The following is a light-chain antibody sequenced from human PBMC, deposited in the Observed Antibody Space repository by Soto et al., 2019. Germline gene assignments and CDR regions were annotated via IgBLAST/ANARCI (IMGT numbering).Light chain of an antibody. CDR2: DVS. Sequence: DVQMTQSPSTLSASVGDRVTITFRASQSISSWLAWYQQKPGKAPKLLIYDVSSLESGVPSRFSGSGSGTEFTLTISSLQPDDFATYYCQQYNSYSPLSFGGGTKVDIK. V-gene: IGKV1-5*01. CDR3: QQYNSYSPLS. J-gene: IGKJ4*01. CDR1: QSISSW.